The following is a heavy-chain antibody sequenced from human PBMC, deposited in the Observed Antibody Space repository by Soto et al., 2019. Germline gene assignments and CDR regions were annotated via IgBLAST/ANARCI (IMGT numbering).Heavy chain of an antibody. D-gene: IGHD1-1*01. CDR3: ASGYGELSRRFDS. CDR1: GGSISSYY. CDR2: IYYSGST. V-gene: IGHV4-59*08. Sequence: SETLSLTCTVSGGSISSYYWSWIRHPPGKGLQWIGYIYYSGSTNYNPSLNSRITISVDTSKNHISLKLSSVTAADSAVYYCASGYGELSRRFDSGGQGSLVTVSS. J-gene: IGHJ5*01.